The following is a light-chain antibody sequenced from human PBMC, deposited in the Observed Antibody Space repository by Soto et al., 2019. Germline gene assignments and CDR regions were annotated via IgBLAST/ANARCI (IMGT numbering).Light chain of an antibody. CDR2: LGS. CDR1: QSLLHSNGYNY. CDR3: MQALQTRT. J-gene: IGKJ1*01. V-gene: IGKV2-28*01. Sequence: DIVMTQSPLSLPVTPGEPASISCRSSQSLLHSNGYNYLDWYLQKPGQSPQLLIYLGSYRASGVPDRFSGSGSGTDFTLKISRVEAEDVGVYYCMQALQTRTCGQGTKVDI.